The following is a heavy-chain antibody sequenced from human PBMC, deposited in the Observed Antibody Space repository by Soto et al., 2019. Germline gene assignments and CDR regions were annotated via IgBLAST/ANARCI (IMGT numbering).Heavy chain of an antibody. CDR1: GGSISSSSYF. D-gene: IGHD5-12*01. Sequence: QLQESGPGLVKPSETLSLTCTVSGGSISSSSYFWGWIRQPPGKGLEWLGNVHYRGSTYYNASLTSRVTISVDTSKNQFALKLSSVTAADSAVYSCARGIGYYFDSWGQGTLVTVSS. J-gene: IGHJ4*02. CDR2: VHYRGST. CDR3: ARGIGYYFDS. V-gene: IGHV4-39*01.